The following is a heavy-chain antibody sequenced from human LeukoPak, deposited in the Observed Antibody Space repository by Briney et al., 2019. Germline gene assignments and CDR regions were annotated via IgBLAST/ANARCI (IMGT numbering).Heavy chain of an antibody. Sequence: SGTLSLTCTVSGGSISSGSYYWSWIGQPAGKGLEWIGCIYTSGSTYYDPALKRRVTISVDTSKNQSTLKLSSVTAADTAVYYCARDLLWFGELENYYYGMDVWGQGTTVTVSS. CDR2: IYTSGST. J-gene: IGHJ6*02. V-gene: IGHV4-61*02. CDR3: ARDLLWFGELENYYYGMDV. CDR1: GGSISSGSYY. D-gene: IGHD3-10*01.